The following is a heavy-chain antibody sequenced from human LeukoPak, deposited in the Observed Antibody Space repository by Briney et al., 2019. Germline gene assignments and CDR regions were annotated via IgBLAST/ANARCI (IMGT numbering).Heavy chain of an antibody. CDR2: MYFSGST. CDR3: ANAASYSVDY. Sequence: SETLSLTCTVSGGSVSSSFYYWGCIRQPPGRGLEWIGSMYFSGSTPYNPSLKSRVTISVDTSKNQFSLKLTSVTAAYTAVYYCANAASYSVDYWGQGTLVTVSS. V-gene: IGHV4-39*01. J-gene: IGHJ4*02. D-gene: IGHD1-26*01. CDR1: GGSVSSSFYY.